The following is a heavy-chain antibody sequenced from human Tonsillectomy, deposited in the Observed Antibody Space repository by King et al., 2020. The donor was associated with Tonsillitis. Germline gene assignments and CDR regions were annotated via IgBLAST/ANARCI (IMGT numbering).Heavy chain of an antibody. D-gene: IGHD3-16*01. Sequence: VQLVESGGGVVQPGRSLRLSCAASGFTFSSYAMHWVRQAPGKGLEWVAVISYDGSNKYYADSVKGRFTISRDNSKNTLYLQMNSLRAEDTAVYYCARGPYTGCYGGAFDYWGQGTLVTVSS. J-gene: IGHJ4*02. CDR1: GFTFSSYA. CDR3: ARGPYTGCYGGAFDY. CDR2: ISYDGSNK. V-gene: IGHV3-30-3*01.